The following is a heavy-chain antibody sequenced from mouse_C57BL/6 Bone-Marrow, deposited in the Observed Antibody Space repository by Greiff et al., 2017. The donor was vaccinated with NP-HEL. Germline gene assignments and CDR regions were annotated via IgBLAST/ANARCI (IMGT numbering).Heavy chain of an antibody. CDR2: IDPSDSYT. CDR3: ARSSYGSYYFDY. CDR1: GYTFTSYW. Sequence: QVQLQQSGAELVMPGASVKLSCKASGYTFTSYWMHWVKQRPGQGLEWIGEIDPSDSYTNYNQKFKGKSTLTVDKSSSTAYMQLSSLTSEDSAVYYCARSSYGSYYFDYWGQGTTLTVSS. V-gene: IGHV1-69*01. J-gene: IGHJ2*01. D-gene: IGHD2-2*01.